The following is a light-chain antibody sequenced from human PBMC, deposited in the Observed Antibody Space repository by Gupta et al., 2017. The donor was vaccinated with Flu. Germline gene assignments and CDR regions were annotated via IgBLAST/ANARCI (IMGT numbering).Light chain of an antibody. CDR2: AAS. CDR3: KQSERTTCT. J-gene: IGKJ1*01. CDR1: QSSSSY. Sequence: PSSGAASVGDRVTSNCRASQSSSSYLNWYQQKPGKAPKLLIYAASRRESGVPSRFSGSGSGTDFTLKISRLEPEDFAVYYCKQSERTTCTFGQGTKVEIK. V-gene: IGKV1-39*01.